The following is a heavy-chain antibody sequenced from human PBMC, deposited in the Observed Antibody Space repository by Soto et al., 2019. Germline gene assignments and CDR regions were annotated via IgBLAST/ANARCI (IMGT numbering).Heavy chain of an antibody. CDR1: GCTFSSYA. CDR3: AKRGSYYRSFDY. CDR2: ITDSGVTT. V-gene: IGHV3-23*01. J-gene: IGHJ4*02. Sequence: GGSLRLSCAASGCTFSSYAMSWVRQPPGKGLEWVSVITDSGVTTYYADSVKGRFTISRDNSKNTLYLQMNSLRAEDTAVYFCAKRGSYYRSFDYWGQGTLVTVSS. D-gene: IGHD1-26*01.